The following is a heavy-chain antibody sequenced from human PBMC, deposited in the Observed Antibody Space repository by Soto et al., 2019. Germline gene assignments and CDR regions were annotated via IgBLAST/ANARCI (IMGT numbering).Heavy chain of an antibody. D-gene: IGHD3-3*01. Sequence: ASVKVSCEASGYTFTSYGISCVRQAPGQGLEWMGWISAYNGNTNYAQKLQGRVTMTTDTSTSTAYMELRSLRSDNTAVYYCARDPRGYYDFWSGRWFDPWGQGTLVTVSS. J-gene: IGHJ5*02. V-gene: IGHV1-18*01. CDR3: ARDPRGYYDFWSGRWFDP. CDR1: GYTFTSYG. CDR2: ISAYNGNT.